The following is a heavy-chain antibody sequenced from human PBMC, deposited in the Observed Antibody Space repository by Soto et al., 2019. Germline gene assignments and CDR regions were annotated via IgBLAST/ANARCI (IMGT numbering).Heavy chain of an antibody. V-gene: IGHV3-30*19. CDR3: ARWGTTGGLDV. CDR2: TSYDGSDK. CDR1: GFTFRSYV. Sequence: QVQLVESGGGVVQPGTSLRVSCVGSGFTFRSYVIHWVRQAPGKGLEWVALTSYDGSDKYYGNSVRGRFTISRDNSRNTVDLQMDSLSLEDTPLYSCARWGTTGGLDVWGQGTLVSVSS. D-gene: IGHD3-16*01. J-gene: IGHJ1*01.